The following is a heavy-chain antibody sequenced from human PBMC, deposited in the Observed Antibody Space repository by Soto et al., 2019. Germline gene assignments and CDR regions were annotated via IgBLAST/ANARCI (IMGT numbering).Heavy chain of an antibody. Sequence: GGSLRLSCAASGFTLSNYVMNWVRQAPGKGLEWISCIGSSSVTIFHADSVKGRFTISRDSAKNSLYLQMNSLRAEDTAMYYCARVPSSGWTYCFDYWGLGSLVTVSS. J-gene: IGHJ4*02. V-gene: IGHV3-48*01. CDR2: IGSSSVTI. D-gene: IGHD6-19*01. CDR3: ARVPSSGWTYCFDY. CDR1: GFTLSNYV.